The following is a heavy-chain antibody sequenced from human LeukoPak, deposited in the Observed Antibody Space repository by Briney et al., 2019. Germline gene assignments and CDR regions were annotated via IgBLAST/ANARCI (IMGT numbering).Heavy chain of an antibody. J-gene: IGHJ4*02. Sequence: ASVKVSCKASGYSFTSYDINWVRQATGQGLGWMGWMNPNIGNTDYAQKFQGRVTMTMNPPISTAYMELRSLRSEDTAVYYCARVNGEVDYWGQGTLVTVSS. CDR3: ARVNGEVDY. V-gene: IGHV1-8*01. D-gene: IGHD2-8*01. CDR1: GYSFTSYD. CDR2: MNPNIGNT.